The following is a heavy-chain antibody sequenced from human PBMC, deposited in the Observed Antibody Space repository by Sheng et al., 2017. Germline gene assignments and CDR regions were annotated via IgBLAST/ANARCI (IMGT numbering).Heavy chain of an antibody. J-gene: IGHJ4*02. CDR2: ISAYNGNT. D-gene: IGHD1-26*01. V-gene: IGHV1-18*01. CDR3: ARDQRLVGATSESDY. CDR1: GYTFTSYG. Sequence: SGAEVKKPGASVKVSCKASGYTFTSYGISWVRQAPGQGLEWMGWISAYNGNTNYAQKLQGRVTMTTDTSTSTAYMELRSLRSDDTAVYYCARDQRLVGATSESDYWGQGTLVTVSS.